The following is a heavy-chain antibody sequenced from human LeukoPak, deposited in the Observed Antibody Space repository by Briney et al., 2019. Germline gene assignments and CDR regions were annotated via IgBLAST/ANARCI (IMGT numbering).Heavy chain of an antibody. CDR2: IYHSGST. J-gene: IGHJ3*02. CDR1: GYSISSGYY. CDR3: AARIQLWLGAFDI. Sequence: SETLSLTCTVSGYSISSGYYWGWIRQPPGKGLEWIGSIYHSGSTNYNPSLKSRVTISVDKSKNQFSLKLSSVTAADTAVYYCAARIQLWLGAFDIWGQGTMVTVSS. D-gene: IGHD5-18*01. V-gene: IGHV4-38-2*02.